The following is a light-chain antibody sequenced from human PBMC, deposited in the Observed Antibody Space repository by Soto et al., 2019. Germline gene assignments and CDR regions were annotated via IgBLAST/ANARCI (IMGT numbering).Light chain of an antibody. CDR3: QQYGSSPRT. J-gene: IGKJ1*01. V-gene: IGKV1-5*03. CDR1: QSISSW. Sequence: DIQMTQSPSTLSAFVGDSVTITCRASQSISSWLAWYQQKPGKAPKLLIYKASSLGSGVPSRFSGSGSGTEFTLTISSLEPEDFAVYYCQQYGSSPRTFGQGTKVDIK. CDR2: KAS.